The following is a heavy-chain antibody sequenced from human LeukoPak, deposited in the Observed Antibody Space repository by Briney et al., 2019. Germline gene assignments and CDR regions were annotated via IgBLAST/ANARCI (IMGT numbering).Heavy chain of an antibody. CDR3: AKDRGQRYFDWLLPDYYDSSGYYSDAFDI. V-gene: IGHV3-23*01. CDR1: GFTSSSYG. J-gene: IGHJ3*02. D-gene: IGHD3-22*01. Sequence: PGGSLRLSCAASGFTSSSYGMSWVRQAPGKGLEWVSAISGSGGSTYYADSVKGRFTISRDNSKNTLYLQMNSLRAEDTAVYYCAKDRGQRYFDWLLPDYYDSSGYYSDAFDIWGQGTMVTVSS. CDR2: ISGSGGST.